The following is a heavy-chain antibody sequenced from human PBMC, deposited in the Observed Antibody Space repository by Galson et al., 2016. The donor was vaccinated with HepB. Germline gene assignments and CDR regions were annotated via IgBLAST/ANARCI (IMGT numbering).Heavy chain of an antibody. CDR3: ARRYYDILIGFPSDTDGMDV. D-gene: IGHD3-9*01. V-gene: IGHV5-51*01. CDR2: IYPGDSDT. CDR1: GYIFTTYW. Sequence: QSGAEVKKPGESLRISCKTSGYIFTTYWIGWVRQMPGKGLEWMGVIYPGDSDTRYNPSFQVQVTISADNSISTAYLQWSSLKASDTAIYYCARRYYDILIGFPSDTDGMDVWGQGTTVTVSS. J-gene: IGHJ6*02.